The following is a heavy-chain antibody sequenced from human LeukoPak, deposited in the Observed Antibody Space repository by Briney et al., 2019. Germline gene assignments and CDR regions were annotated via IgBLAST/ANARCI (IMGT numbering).Heavy chain of an antibody. Sequence: PGGSLRLSCAASGFTFSSYWMHWVRQTPGKGLVWVSRIDTDGSSIKYADSVKGRFTISRDNAKNTLYPQMNSLRAEDTAVYYCARGGAASGYYYTLGWGQGALVTVSS. V-gene: IGHV3-74*03. D-gene: IGHD3-22*01. CDR1: GFTFSSYW. J-gene: IGHJ4*02. CDR2: IDTDGSSI. CDR3: ARGGAASGYYYTLG.